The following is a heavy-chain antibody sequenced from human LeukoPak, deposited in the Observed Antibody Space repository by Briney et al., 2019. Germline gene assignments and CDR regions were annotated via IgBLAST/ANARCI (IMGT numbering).Heavy chain of an antibody. CDR1: GGSISSGGYY. CDR3: ARSGSGTYYNRNWFDP. J-gene: IGHJ5*02. CDR2: IYYSGST. V-gene: IGHV4-31*03. Sequence: SETLSLTCTVSGGSISSGGYYWSWIRQHPGKGLEWIGYIYYSGSTYYNPSLKSRVTISVDTSKNQFSLKLSSVTAADTAVYYCARSGSGTYYNRNWFDPWGQGTLVTVSS. D-gene: IGHD3-10*01.